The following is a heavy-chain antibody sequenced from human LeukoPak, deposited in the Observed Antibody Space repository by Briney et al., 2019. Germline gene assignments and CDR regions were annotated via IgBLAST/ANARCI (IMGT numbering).Heavy chain of an antibody. CDR2: ISNNGGYT. J-gene: IGHJ4*02. CDR1: GFTFSSSA. V-gene: IGHV3-23*01. D-gene: IGHD2-15*01. CDR3: AKFPGYCSGGSCYIYFDY. Sequence: PGGSLRLSCAASGFTFSSSAMSWVRQAPGKGLEWVSAISNNGGYTYYADSVKGRFTISRDNSKNTLYLQMNSLRAEDTAVYYCAKFPGYCSGGSCYIYFDYWGQGTLVTVSS.